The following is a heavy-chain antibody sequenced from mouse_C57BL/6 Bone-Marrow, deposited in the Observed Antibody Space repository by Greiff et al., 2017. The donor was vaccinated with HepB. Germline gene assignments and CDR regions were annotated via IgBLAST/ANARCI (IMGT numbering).Heavy chain of an antibody. J-gene: IGHJ3*01. CDR1: GYTFTSYW. CDR3: ARGRVTQAGFAY. Sequence: VQLQQPGAELVMPGASVKLSCKASGYTFTSYWMHWVKQRPGQGLEWIGEIDPSDSYTNYNQKFKGKSTLTVDKSSSTAYMQLSSLTSEDSAVYYCARGRVTQAGFAYWGKGTLVTVSA. CDR2: IDPSDSYT. V-gene: IGHV1-69*01. D-gene: IGHD2-2*01.